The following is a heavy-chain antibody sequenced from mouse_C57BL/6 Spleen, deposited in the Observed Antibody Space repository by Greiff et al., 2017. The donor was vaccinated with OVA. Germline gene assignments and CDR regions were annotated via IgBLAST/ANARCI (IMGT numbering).Heavy chain of an antibody. J-gene: IGHJ2*01. CDR2: ISYDGSN. V-gene: IGHV3-6*01. Sequence: EVKLQESGPGLVKPSQSLSLTCSVTGYSITSGYYWNWIRQFPGNKLEWMGYISYDGSNNYNPSLKNRISITRDTSKNQFFLKLNSVTTEDTATYYCAQTGTGSYFDYWGQGTTLTVSS. CDR3: AQTGTGSYFDY. CDR1: GYSITSGYY. D-gene: IGHD4-1*01.